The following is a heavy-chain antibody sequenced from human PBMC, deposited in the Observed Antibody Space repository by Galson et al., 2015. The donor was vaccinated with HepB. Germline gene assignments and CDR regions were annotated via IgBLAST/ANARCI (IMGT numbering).Heavy chain of an antibody. CDR2: ISYDGSNK. CDR1: GFTFSSYA. D-gene: IGHD3-10*01. Sequence: SLRLSCAASGFTFSSYAMHWVRQAPGKGLEWVAVISYDGSNKYYADSVKGRFTISRDNSKNTLYLQMNSLRAEDTAVYYCARESMVRGVQHDAFDIWGQGTMVTVSS. J-gene: IGHJ3*02. CDR3: ARESMVRGVQHDAFDI. V-gene: IGHV3-30*04.